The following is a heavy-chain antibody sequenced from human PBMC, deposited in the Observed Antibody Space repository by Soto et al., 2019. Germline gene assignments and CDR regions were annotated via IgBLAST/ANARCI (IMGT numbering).Heavy chain of an antibody. D-gene: IGHD2-15*01. Sequence: QITVKESGPTLVKPTQTLTLTCTFSGFSVSTNGEGVALIRQPPGMALEWLALIYWDGDERYSPFLQSRVTITKDTSKNQVVLTMTNIDPLDTATYYCAHKGGRGAAMDVWGQGTTVTVSS. CDR1: GFSVSTNGEG. V-gene: IGHV2-5*02. CDR3: AHKGGRGAAMDV. CDR2: IYWDGDE. J-gene: IGHJ6*02.